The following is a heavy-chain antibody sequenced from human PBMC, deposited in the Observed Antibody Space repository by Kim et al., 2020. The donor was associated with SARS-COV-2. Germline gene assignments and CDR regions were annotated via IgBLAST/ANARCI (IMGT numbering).Heavy chain of an antibody. CDR2: INIDGSDT. J-gene: IGHJ4*02. V-gene: IGHV3-74*01. CDR1: GFALRSFW. Sequence: GGSLRLSCAASGFALRSFWMHWVRRAPGKGLVWISRINIDGSDTYYADPVKGRFTISRDNAKNTLYLQMNSLRAEDTAIYYCARDNRGSLDHWGQGTLLTVSS. D-gene: IGHD2-15*01. CDR3: ARDNRGSLDH.